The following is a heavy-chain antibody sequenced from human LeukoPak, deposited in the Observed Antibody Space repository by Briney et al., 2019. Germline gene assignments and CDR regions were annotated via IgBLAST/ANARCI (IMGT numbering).Heavy chain of an antibody. CDR3: ARETDYGDYKAFDP. Sequence: GGSLRLSCAASGFTVSSNYMSWVRQAPGKGLEWVSVIYSGGSTYYADSVKGRFTISRDNSKNTLYLQMNSLRAEDTAVYYCARETDYGDYKAFDPWGQGTLVTVSS. V-gene: IGHV3-53*01. CDR2: IYSGGST. CDR1: GFTVSSNY. J-gene: IGHJ5*02. D-gene: IGHD4-17*01.